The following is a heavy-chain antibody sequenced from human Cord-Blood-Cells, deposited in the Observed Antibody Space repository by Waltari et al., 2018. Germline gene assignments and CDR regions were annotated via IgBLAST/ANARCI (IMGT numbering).Heavy chain of an antibody. D-gene: IGHD3-10*01. Sequence: QVQLVQSGAEVKKPGASVKGSCKASGYTFTRYYMHWVRPAPGQGLEWMGIINPSGGSTSYAQKFQGRVTMTRDTSTSTVYMELSSLRSEDTAVYYCARQTSKYGSGSYFQHWGQGTLVTVSS. CDR2: INPSGGST. CDR3: ARQTSKYGSGSYFQH. V-gene: IGHV1-46*01. CDR1: GYTFTRYY. J-gene: IGHJ1*01.